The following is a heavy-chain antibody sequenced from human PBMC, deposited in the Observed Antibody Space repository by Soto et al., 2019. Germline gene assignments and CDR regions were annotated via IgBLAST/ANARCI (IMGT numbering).Heavy chain of an antibody. J-gene: IGHJ3*02. V-gene: IGHV4-34*01. CDR1: GGSFSTYY. D-gene: IGHD3-9*01. CDR2: INRSGSN. CDR3: ARGGSNDWQVAFDI. Sequence: SETLSLTCVVSGGSFSTYYYNWIRQSPGKGLEWIGEINRSGSNNYSPSLKSRVTMSLDTSKNQFSLKLTSVTAADTAVYYCARGGSNDWQVAFDIWGQGTMVTVSS.